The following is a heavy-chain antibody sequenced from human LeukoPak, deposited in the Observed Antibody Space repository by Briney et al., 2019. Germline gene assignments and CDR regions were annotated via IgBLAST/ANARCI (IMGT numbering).Heavy chain of an antibody. V-gene: IGHV1-69*13. Sequence: ASVKVSCKASGGTFSSYAISWVRQAPGQGLEWMGGIIXIFGTANYAKKFQGGVTITADESTSTAYMELSSLRSEDTAVYYCARVLVPAATPVTYYYGMDVWGQGTTVTVSS. CDR3: ARVLVPAATPVTYYYGMDV. CDR1: GGTFSSYA. CDR2: IIXIFGTA. J-gene: IGHJ6*02. D-gene: IGHD2-2*02.